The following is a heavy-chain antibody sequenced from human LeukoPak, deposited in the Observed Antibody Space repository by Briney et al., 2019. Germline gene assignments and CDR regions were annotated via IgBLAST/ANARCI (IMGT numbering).Heavy chain of an antibody. CDR2: INTNTGNP. CDR1: GYTFTRNG. D-gene: IGHD2-21*02. CDR3: ARVVGCGGDCYSGISDY. Sequence: GASVKVSCKASGYTFTRNGISWVRQAPGQGLEWMGWINTNTGNPTYAQGFTGRFVFSLDTSVSTAYLQISSLKAEDTAVYYCARVVGCGGDCYSGISDYWGQGTLVTVSS. V-gene: IGHV7-4-1*02. J-gene: IGHJ4*02.